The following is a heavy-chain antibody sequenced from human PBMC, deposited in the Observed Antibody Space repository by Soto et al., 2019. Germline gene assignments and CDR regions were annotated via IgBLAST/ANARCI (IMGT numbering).Heavy chain of an antibody. V-gene: IGHV3-7*03. Sequence: EVHLVESGGGLVQPGWSLRLSCEASGFTFSDYWMSWVRQAPGKGLEWVANIKKDGSEQYYVDSVKGRFTISRDNARNLLYRQMNSRRDEDTAVYYCARDRPPLGSGYYFEFDSWGQGTLVTVS. CDR1: GFTFSDYW. D-gene: IGHD3-22*01. J-gene: IGHJ4*02. CDR2: IKKDGSEQ. CDR3: ARDRPPLGSGYYFEFDS.